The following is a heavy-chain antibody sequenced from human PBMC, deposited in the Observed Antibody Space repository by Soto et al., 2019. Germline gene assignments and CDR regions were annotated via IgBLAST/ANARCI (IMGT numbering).Heavy chain of an antibody. V-gene: IGHV1-69*05. CDR3: ARLHLGVRGVRDDAFDI. J-gene: IGHJ3*02. D-gene: IGHD3-10*01. CDR2: IIPIFGTA. Sequence: SVKVSCKASGGTFSSYAISWVRQAPGQGLEWMGGIIPIFGTANYAQKFQGRVTITTDTSSSTAYMALRSLRSDDTAVHYSARLHLGVRGVRDDAFDICRRGTMVTVSS. CDR1: GGTFSSYA.